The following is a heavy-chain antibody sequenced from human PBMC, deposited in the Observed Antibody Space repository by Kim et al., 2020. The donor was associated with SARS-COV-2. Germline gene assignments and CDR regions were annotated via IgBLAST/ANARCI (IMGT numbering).Heavy chain of an antibody. CDR1: GFTFSSYA. Sequence: GGSLRLSCAASGFTFSSYAMHWVRQAPGKGLEWVAVISYDGSNKYYADSVKGRFTISRDNSKNTLYLQMNSLRAEDTAVYYCARDRYSSGWYDYWGQGTLVTVSS. J-gene: IGHJ4*02. V-gene: IGHV3-30-3*01. CDR2: ISYDGSNK. D-gene: IGHD6-19*01. CDR3: ARDRYSSGWYDY.